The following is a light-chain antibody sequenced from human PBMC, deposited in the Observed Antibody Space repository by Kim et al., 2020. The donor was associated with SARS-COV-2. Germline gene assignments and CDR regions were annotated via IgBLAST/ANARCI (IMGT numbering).Light chain of an antibody. CDR3: QQYDTSVWT. CDR2: GAS. CDR1: QSITSRY. J-gene: IGKJ1*01. V-gene: IGKV3-20*01. Sequence: SPGERATLSCRASQSITSRYLSWYRQKPGQAPRLLIFGASNRATGIAERFSGSGSGTDFTLTISRLEPEDFAVYYCQQYDTSVWTFGQGTKVDIK.